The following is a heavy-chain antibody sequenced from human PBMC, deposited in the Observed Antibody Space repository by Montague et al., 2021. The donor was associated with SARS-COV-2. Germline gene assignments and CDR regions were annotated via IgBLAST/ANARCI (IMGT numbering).Heavy chain of an antibody. Sequence: SLRLSCAASGFTFSSYSMNWVRQAPGKGLEWVSSISSSSYINYADSVKGRFTISRDNAKNSLYLQMNSLRAEDTAVYYCARETNWSYGSSLDYWGQGTLVTVSS. CDR3: ARETNWSYGSSLDY. CDR1: GFTFSSYS. D-gene: IGHD1-26*01. V-gene: IGHV3-21*01. J-gene: IGHJ4*02. CDR2: ISSSSYI.